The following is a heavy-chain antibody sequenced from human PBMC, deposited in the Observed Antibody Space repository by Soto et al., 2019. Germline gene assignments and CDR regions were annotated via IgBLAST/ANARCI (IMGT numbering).Heavy chain of an antibody. CDR3: ARRTHYCTNGVCYRKWFDP. CDR2: IYPGDSDT. J-gene: IGHJ5*02. V-gene: IGHV5-51*01. D-gene: IGHD2-8*01. CDR1: GYSFTSYW. Sequence: PGESLKISCKGSGYSFTSYWIGWVRQMPGKGLEWMGIIYPGDSDTKYSPSFQGQVTISADKSISTAYLQWSSLKASDTAMYYCARRTHYCTNGVCYRKWFDPWGQGTLVTVSS.